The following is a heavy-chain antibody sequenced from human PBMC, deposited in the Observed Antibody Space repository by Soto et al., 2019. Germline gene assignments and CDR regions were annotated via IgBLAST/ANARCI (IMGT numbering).Heavy chain of an antibody. D-gene: IGHD3-3*01. Sequence: NPSETLSLTCTVSGGSISSYYWSWIRQPPGKGLEWIGYIYDSGSTNYNPSLNSRVTISVDTSKSHFSLKLSSVTAADTATYYCARLYYDYVWGQGTTVTVSS. CDR1: GGSISSYY. CDR3: ARLYYDYV. J-gene: IGHJ6*02. CDR2: IYDSGST. V-gene: IGHV4-59*01.